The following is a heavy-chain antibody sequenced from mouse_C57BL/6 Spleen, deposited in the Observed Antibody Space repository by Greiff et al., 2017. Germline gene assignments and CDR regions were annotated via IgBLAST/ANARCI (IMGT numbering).Heavy chain of an antibody. CDR3: ARALRGY. CDR1: GYTFTLSF. V-gene: IGHV1-72*01. J-gene: IGHJ2*01. CDR2: IDPNSGGT. Sequence: QVHLQHPISYLFPPFASFPLSSPASGYTFTLSFLPCVKQRTGRFLEWIGRIDPNSGGTKYKAHLKSKATLTVDKPSSTAYMQLSSLTSEDSAVYYCARALRGYWGQGTTLTGSS.